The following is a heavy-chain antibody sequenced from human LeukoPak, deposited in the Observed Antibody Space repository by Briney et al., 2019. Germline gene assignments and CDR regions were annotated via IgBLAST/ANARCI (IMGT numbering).Heavy chain of an antibody. J-gene: IGHJ4*02. CDR3: ARQGRSSGPWGY. CDR2: IYSTGST. CDR1: GGSISSSGYY. V-gene: IGHV4-61*05. Sequence: SETLSLTSTVSGGSISSSGYYWSWIRQPPGKGLEWIGYIYSTGSTNYNPSLKSRATISLDTSKNQFSLRLTSLTAADTAVYYCARQGRSSGPWGYWGQGTLVTVSS. D-gene: IGHD6-19*01.